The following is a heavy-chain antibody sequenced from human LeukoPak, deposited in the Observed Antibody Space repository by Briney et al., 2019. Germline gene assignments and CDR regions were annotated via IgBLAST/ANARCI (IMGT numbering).Heavy chain of an antibody. V-gene: IGHV4-59*01. D-gene: IGHD2-8*01. Sequence: SETLSLTCTVSGGSISGYYWSWIRQPPGKGLEWIGYIYYSGSTNYNPSLKSRVTISLDTSKNQFSLKLTSVTAADTAVYYCARDEMGDVWGQGTTVTVSS. CDR1: GGSISGYY. CDR3: ARDEMGDV. CDR2: IYYSGST. J-gene: IGHJ6*02.